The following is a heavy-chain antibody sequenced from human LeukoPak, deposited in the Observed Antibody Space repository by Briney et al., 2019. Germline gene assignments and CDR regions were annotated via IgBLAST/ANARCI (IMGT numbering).Heavy chain of an antibody. CDR1: GYSFTGYY. J-gene: IGHJ3*02. CDR2: INPNSGDT. Sequence: ASVKVSCKASGYSFTGYYMHWVRQAPGQGLEWMGWINPNSGDTKYAQKFQGRVTMTRDTSISTAYMELTRLRSDDTAVYYCARGLPMTTVTKAQLTDAFDIWGQGTMVTVSS. V-gene: IGHV1-2*02. CDR3: ARGLPMTTVTKAQLTDAFDI. D-gene: IGHD4-17*01.